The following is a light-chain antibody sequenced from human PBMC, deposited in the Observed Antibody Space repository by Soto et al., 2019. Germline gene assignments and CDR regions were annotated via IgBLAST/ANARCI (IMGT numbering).Light chain of an antibody. V-gene: IGKV1-5*03. CDR2: KAS. Sequence: DIQMTQSPSTLSASVGDRVTITCRASQSISSWLAWYQQKPGKAPKLLIYKASSLESGVPSRFSGSGSGTEFTLTISSLQPDDFATYYCQQHNSYPLTFGQGTKVEIK. J-gene: IGKJ1*01. CDR1: QSISSW. CDR3: QQHNSYPLT.